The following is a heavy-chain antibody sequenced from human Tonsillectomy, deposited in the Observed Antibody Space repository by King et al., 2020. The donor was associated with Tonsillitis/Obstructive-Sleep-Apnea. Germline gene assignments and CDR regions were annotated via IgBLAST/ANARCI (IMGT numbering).Heavy chain of an antibody. CDR1: GYTFTSYG. CDR3: ARDSMSHFYDSSAYYTFDY. CDR2: ISPYNGDT. Sequence: VQLVESGAEVKKPGASVKVSCKASGYTFTSYGISWVRQAPGQGFEWMGWISPYNGDTNYAQKLQDRVTMTTGTSTSTAYMELRSLRSDDTAVYYCARDSMSHFYDSSAYYTFDYWGQGTLVTVSS. V-gene: IGHV1-18*01. D-gene: IGHD3-22*01. J-gene: IGHJ4*02.